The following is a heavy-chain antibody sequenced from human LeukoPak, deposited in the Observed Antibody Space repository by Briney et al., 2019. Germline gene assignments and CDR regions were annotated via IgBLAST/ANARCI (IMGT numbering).Heavy chain of an antibody. D-gene: IGHD1-1*01. CDR3: ARLSDKGYRRYYYYMDV. Sequence: SETLSLTCAVYGGSFSGYYWSWIRQPPGKGLEWIGEINHSGSTNYNPSLKSRVTISVDTSKNQFSLKLSSVTAADTAVYYCARLSDKGYRRYYYYMDVWGKGTTVTVSS. CDR2: INHSGST. CDR1: GGSFSGYY. V-gene: IGHV4-34*01. J-gene: IGHJ6*03.